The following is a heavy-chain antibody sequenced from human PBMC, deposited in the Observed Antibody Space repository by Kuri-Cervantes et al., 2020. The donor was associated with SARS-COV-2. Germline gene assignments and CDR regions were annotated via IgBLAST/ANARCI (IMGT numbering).Heavy chain of an antibody. CDR2: MSGAGVP. D-gene: IGHD3-16*01. V-gene: IGHV3-23*01. CDR1: QFMFSSFV. Sequence: GESLKISCAGSQFMFSSFVMNWVRQAPGKGLEWVASMSGAGVPYYAESVRGRFTISRDNPNNRVYLQMDSLTAEDTAVYYCAREMMGEPGSDDAFDIWGQGTMVTASS. CDR3: AREMMGEPGSDDAFDI. J-gene: IGHJ3*02.